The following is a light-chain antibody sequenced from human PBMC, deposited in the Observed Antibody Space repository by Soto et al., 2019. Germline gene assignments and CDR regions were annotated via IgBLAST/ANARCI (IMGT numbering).Light chain of an antibody. CDR1: QSVSSSY. V-gene: IGKV3-20*01. J-gene: IGKJ4*01. CDR2: GAS. Sequence: EIVLTQSPGTLSLSPGERATLSCRASQSVSSSYLAWYQQKPGQAPRLLIYGASSRATGIPDRFSGSGSGTDFTLTISRLEPEDFAMYYCQQYGSSPLALTFGGGTKVEIK. CDR3: QQYGSSPLALT.